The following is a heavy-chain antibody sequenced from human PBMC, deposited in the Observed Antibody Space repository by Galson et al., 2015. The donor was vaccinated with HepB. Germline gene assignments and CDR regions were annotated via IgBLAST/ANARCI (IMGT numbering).Heavy chain of an antibody. CDR2: IRSKAYGGTT. D-gene: IGHD2-2*02. Sequence: SLRLSCAASGFTFGDYAMSWFRQAPGEGLEWVGFIRSKAYGGTTEYAASVKGRFTISRDDSKSIAYLQMNSLKTEDTAVYYCTRGAPGGYCSSTSCYISSYYYYGMDVWGQGTTVTVSS. V-gene: IGHV3-49*03. CDR1: GFTFGDYA. CDR3: TRGAPGGYCSSTSCYISSYYYYGMDV. J-gene: IGHJ6*02.